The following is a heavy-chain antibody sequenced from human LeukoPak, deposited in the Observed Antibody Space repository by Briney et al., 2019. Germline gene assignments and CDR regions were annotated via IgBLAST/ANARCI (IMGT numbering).Heavy chain of an antibody. CDR2: IKQDGSEK. D-gene: IGHD3-10*01. V-gene: IGHV3-7*01. CDR1: GFTFSSYW. CDR3: ARDPYGSDYGWFDP. J-gene: IGHJ5*02. Sequence: GGSLRLSCAASGFTFSSYWMSWVRQAPGKGLEWVANIKQDGSEKYYVDSVKGRFTISRDNAKNSLYLQMNSLRAEDTAVYYCARDPYGSDYGWFDPLGQGTLVTVSS.